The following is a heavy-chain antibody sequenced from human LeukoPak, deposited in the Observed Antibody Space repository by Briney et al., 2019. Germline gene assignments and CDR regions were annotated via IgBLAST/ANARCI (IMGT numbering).Heavy chain of an antibody. J-gene: IGHJ4*02. Sequence: GGSPRLSCAASGFTFSSYSMNWVRQAPGKGLEWVSSISSSSSYIYYADSVKGRFTISRDNAKNSLYLQMNSLRAEDTAVYYCARDGGYSYGTRYWGQGTLVTVSS. D-gene: IGHD5-18*01. CDR1: GFTFSSYS. CDR3: ARDGGYSYGTRY. V-gene: IGHV3-21*01. CDR2: ISSSSSYI.